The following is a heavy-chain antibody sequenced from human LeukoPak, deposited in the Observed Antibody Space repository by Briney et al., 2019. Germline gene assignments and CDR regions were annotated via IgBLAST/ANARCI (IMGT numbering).Heavy chain of an antibody. J-gene: IGHJ3*02. Sequence: PGGSLRLACAASGFTFSSYGMHWVRQAPGKGLEWVAVIWYDGSNKYYADSVKGRFTISRDNSKNTLYLQMNSLRAEDTAVYYRAKEDSSGWYLGYAFDIWGQGTMVTVSS. CDR2: IWYDGSNK. CDR3: AKEDSSGWYLGYAFDI. CDR1: GFTFSSYG. D-gene: IGHD6-19*01. V-gene: IGHV3-33*06.